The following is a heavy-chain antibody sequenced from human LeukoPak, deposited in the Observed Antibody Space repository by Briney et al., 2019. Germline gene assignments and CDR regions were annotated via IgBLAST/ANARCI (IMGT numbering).Heavy chain of an antibody. D-gene: IGHD1-26*01. CDR2: INPNSGGT. J-gene: IGHJ4*02. CDR1: GYTFTGYY. Sequence: ALVKVSCKASGYTFTGYYMHWVRQAPGQGLEWMGWINPNSGGTNYAQKFQGRVTMTRDTSISTAYMELSRLRSDDTAVYYCASEGSAVGVSYVDYWGQGTLVTVSS. V-gene: IGHV1-2*02. CDR3: ASEGSAVGVSYVDY.